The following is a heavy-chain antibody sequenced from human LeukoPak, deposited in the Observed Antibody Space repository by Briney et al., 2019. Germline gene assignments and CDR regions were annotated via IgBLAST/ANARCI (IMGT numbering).Heavy chain of an antibody. V-gene: IGHV4-30-2*02. D-gene: IGHD2-2*01. CDR2: IYHSGST. CDR1: GGSISSGGYS. Sequence: SETLSLTCAVSGGSISSGGYSWSWIRQPPGKGLEWIGYIYHSGSTKYNPSLKSRVTISVDTSKNQFSLKLNSVTAADTAVYYCARRVVVVSAAIRNDAFDVWGQGTMVTVSS. J-gene: IGHJ3*01. CDR3: ARRVVVVSAAIRNDAFDV.